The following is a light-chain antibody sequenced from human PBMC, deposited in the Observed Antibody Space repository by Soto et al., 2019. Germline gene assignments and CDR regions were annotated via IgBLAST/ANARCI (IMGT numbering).Light chain of an antibody. CDR3: RHLNNYPPFT. Sequence: IQLTQSPSSLSASVGDRVSITCRASQDIKTYLAWYQQKEGKAPKLLISGTFTLQSGVPSRFNGSGSGTDFTLPIRRLHPEDFATYYFRHLNNYPPFTFGPGTKVDLE. CDR2: GTF. V-gene: IGKV1-9*01. J-gene: IGKJ3*01. CDR1: QDIKTY.